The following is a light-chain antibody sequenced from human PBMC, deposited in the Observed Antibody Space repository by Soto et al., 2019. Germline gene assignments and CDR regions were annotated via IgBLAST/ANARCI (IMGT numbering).Light chain of an antibody. CDR1: SSDVGGYKY. CDR2: EVS. CDR3: SSYSSSSTLV. V-gene: IGLV2-14*01. J-gene: IGLJ1*01. Sequence: QSVLTQPASVSGSPGQSITIDCTGTSSDVGGYKYVSWYQQHPGKAPKLMIYEVSNRPSGVSNRFSGSKSGNTASLTISGLQAEDEADYYCSSYSSSSTLVFGTGTKVTVL.